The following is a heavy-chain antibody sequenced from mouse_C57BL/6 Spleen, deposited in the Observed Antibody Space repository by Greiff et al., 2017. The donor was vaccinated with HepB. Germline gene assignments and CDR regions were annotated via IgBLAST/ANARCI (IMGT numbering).Heavy chain of an antibody. V-gene: IGHV5-9*01. CDR3: ARQKKSRDFDY. J-gene: IGHJ2*01. Sequence: EVKLMESGGGLVKPGGSLKLSCAASGFTFSSYTMSWVRQTPEKRLEWVATISGGGGNTYYPDSVKGRFTISRDNAKNTLYLQMSSLRSEDTALYYCARQKKSRDFDYWGQGTTLTVSS. CDR2: ISGGGGNT. D-gene: IGHD1-1*01. CDR1: GFTFSSYT.